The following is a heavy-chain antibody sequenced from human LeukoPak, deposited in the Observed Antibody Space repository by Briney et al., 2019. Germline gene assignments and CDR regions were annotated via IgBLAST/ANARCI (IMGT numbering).Heavy chain of an antibody. CDR2: INHSGST. Sequence: PSETLSLTCAVYGGSFSGCYWSWIRQPPGKGLEWIGEINHSGSTNYNPSLKSRVTISVDTSKNQFSLKLSSVTAADTAVYYCARGVAAAGIGPYYFDYWGQGTLVTVSS. CDR3: ARGVAAAGIGPYYFDY. D-gene: IGHD6-13*01. CDR1: GGSFSGCY. J-gene: IGHJ4*02. V-gene: IGHV4-34*01.